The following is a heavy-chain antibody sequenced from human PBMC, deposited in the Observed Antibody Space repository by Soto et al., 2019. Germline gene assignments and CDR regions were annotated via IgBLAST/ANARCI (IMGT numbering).Heavy chain of an antibody. CDR1: GASVSSGSYY. CDR3: ARVERGTATTVVDAFDI. CDR2: MSHSGGT. Sequence: QVQLQQWGAGLLKPSETLSLTCAVYGASVSSGSYYWSWIRQPPGKGLEWIGEMSHSGGTHFNPFLNGRVTISVDTSKHLFSLRMSAVTAAATEQYYCARVERGTATTVVDAFDIWGPGTMVTVSS. J-gene: IGHJ3*02. V-gene: IGHV4-34*01. D-gene: IGHD1-1*01.